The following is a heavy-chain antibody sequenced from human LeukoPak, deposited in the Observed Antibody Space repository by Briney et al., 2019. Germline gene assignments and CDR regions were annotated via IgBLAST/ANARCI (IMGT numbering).Heavy chain of an antibody. CDR2: ISYDGSNK. CDR1: GFTFSSYA. J-gene: IGHJ2*01. V-gene: IGHV3-30-3*01. D-gene: IGHD6-13*01. Sequence: GSLRLSCAASGFTFSSYAMHLVRQAPGKGLEGVAVISYDGSNKYCADSVKGRFTISRDNSKNTLYLQMNSLRAEDTAVYYCASHNQQLAPRWWYFDLWGRGTLVTVSS. CDR3: ASHNQQLAPRWWYFDL.